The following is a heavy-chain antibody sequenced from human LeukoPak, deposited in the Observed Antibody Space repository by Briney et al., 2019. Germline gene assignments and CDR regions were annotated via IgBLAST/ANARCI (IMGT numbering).Heavy chain of an antibody. CDR2: INHSGST. CDR3: ARRYPDAHNYIDI. J-gene: IGHJ3*02. V-gene: IGHV4-34*01. Sequence: SETLSLTCAVYGGSFSGYYWSWIRQPPGKGLEWIGEINHSGSTNYNPSLKSRVTISVDTSKNQFSLKLSSVTAADTAVYYCARRYPDAHNYIDIWGRGTMVTVSS. D-gene: IGHD5-24*01. CDR1: GGSFSGYY.